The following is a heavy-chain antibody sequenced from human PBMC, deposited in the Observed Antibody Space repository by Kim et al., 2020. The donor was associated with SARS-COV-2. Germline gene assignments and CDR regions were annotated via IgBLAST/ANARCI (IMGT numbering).Heavy chain of an antibody. CDR1: GFTFSSFS. J-gene: IGHJ6*04. V-gene: IGHV3-30-3*01. Sequence: GGSLRLSCAASGFTFSSFSIHWVRQAPGKGLEWVAVISSDGSNKNYADSVKGRFTISRDNSKNTLYLQMNSLRAEDTALYYCARGAWSRRRGVTYSYYGIDVWGEGTTVTVSP. CDR2: ISSDGSNK. D-gene: IGHD3-10*01. CDR3: ARGAWSRRRGVTYSYYGIDV.